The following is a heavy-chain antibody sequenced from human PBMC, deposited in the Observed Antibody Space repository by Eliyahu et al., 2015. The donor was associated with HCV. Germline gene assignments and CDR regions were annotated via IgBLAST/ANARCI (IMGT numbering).Heavy chain of an antibody. J-gene: IGHJ4*02. CDR3: ARDLWGYCSGDNCEDY. V-gene: IGHV1-3*01. D-gene: IGHD2-15*01. CDR2: INXGNGNT. CDR1: GYXXTXYA. Sequence: QLQLVQSGAEVKKPGASVKVXXKAXGYXXTXYAMHWVRQAPGQRLEWMGWINXGNGNTKYSQKFQGRVTITRDTSASTAYMELSSLRSEDTAVYYCARDLWGYCSGDNCEDYWGQGTLVTVSS.